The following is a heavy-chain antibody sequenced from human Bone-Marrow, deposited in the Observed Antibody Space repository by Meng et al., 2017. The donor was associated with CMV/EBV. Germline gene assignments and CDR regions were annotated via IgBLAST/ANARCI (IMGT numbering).Heavy chain of an antibody. V-gene: IGHV4-59*01. J-gene: IGHJ6*02. D-gene: IGHD6-19*01. CDR1: GGSISSYY. Sequence: SETLSLTCTVSGGSISSYYWSWLRQPPGKGLEWIGYIYYSGSTNYNPSLKSRVTISVDTSKNQFSLKLSSVTAADTAVYYCARDLAVAGTDGMEVWGQGTTVTVPS. CDR2: IYYSGST. CDR3: ARDLAVAGTDGMEV.